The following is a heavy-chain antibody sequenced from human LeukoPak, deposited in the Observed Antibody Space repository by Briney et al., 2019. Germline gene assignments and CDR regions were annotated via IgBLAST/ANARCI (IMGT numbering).Heavy chain of an antibody. CDR2: IYYSGST. CDR1: GGSISSSSYY. V-gene: IGHV4-39*07. Sequence: SETLSLTCTVSGGSISSSSYYWGWIRQPPGKGLEWIGSIYYSGSTNYNPSLKSRVTISVDTSKNQFSLKLSSVTAADTAVYYCARARGYMGAFDIWGQGTMVTVSS. D-gene: IGHD5-24*01. J-gene: IGHJ3*02. CDR3: ARARGYMGAFDI.